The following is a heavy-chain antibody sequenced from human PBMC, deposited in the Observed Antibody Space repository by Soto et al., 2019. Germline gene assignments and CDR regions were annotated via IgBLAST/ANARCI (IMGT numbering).Heavy chain of an antibody. D-gene: IGHD2-15*01. J-gene: IGHJ3*02. CDR3: ASEREGGGRSAFDI. V-gene: IGHV1-69*13. CDR1: GGGFSSYA. CDR2: IIPIFGTA. Sequence: SVKVSCEASGGGFSSYAISWVRQAPGQGLEWMGGIIPIFGTANYAQKFQGRVTITADESTSTAYMELSSLRSEDTAVYYCASEREGGGRSAFDIWGQGTMVTVSS.